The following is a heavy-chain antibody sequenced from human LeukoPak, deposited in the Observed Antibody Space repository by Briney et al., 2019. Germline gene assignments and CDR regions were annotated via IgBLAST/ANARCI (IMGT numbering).Heavy chain of an antibody. J-gene: IGHJ5*02. CDR1: GGSISSSSYY. V-gene: IGHV4-30-4*08. Sequence: PSETLSLTCTVSGGSISSSSYYWGWVRQPPGKGLEWIGYVYYSGSTYYNPSLKSRATISVDTSKNQFSLKLSSVTAADTAVYYCARYYYGSGSYFGDSDNWFDPWGQGTLVTVSS. CDR3: ARYYYGSGSYFGDSDNWFDP. CDR2: VYYSGST. D-gene: IGHD3-10*01.